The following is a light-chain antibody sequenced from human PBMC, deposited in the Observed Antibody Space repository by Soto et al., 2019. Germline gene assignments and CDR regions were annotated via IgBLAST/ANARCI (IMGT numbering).Light chain of an antibody. J-gene: IGKJ3*01. CDR3: QQYNQWPPIT. V-gene: IGKV3-15*01. CDR2: GAS. CDR1: QSVTSN. Sequence: EIVMTQSPATLSVSPGERATLSCRASQSVTSNLAWYQQKPGQAPRLLIYGASTRATGVPARFSGSGSGTEFTLTISSLQSEDFGIYYCQQYNQWPPITFGPGTKVDSK.